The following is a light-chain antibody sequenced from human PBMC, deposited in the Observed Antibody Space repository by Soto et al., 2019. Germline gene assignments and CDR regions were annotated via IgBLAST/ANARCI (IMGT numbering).Light chain of an antibody. CDR3: QQRSNWPPT. CDR2: DAS. CDR1: QSVSSY. V-gene: IGKV3-11*01. J-gene: IGKJ2*01. Sequence: EIVLTQSPATLSLSPGERATLSCRASQSVSSYLAWYQQKPGQAPRLLIYDASNRATGIPARFSGSGSGTDFTLTSSSLEPVDFAVYYCQQRSNWPPTFGQGTKLEIK.